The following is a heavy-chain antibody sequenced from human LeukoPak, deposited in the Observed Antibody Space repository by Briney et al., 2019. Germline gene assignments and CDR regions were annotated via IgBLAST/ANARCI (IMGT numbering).Heavy chain of an antibody. CDR2: ISASGDHT. J-gene: IGHJ4*02. CDR3: AGIGVAGQFDY. V-gene: IGHV3-23*01. D-gene: IGHD6-19*01. Sequence: GGSLRLSCAASGFTFNNFAMSWVRQAPGKGLEWVSGISASGDHTFYTDSVKGRFTISRDSSKNSLYLQMNSLRADDTAVYYCAGIGVAGQFDYWGQGTLVTVSS. CDR1: GFTFNNFA.